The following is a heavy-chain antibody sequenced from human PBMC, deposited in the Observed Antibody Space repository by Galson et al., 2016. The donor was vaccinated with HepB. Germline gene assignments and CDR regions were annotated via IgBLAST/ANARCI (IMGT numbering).Heavy chain of an antibody. Sequence: ETLSLTCTLTGDSMNGYYWNWIRQPPGKGLEWIGNIYYTGTSTDNPSLEGRVTMSVATSNNQFSLNLTPVTTADTAVYYCARTKGKFSRSSGMDYWGQGILVTVSS. D-gene: IGHD6-6*01. CDR2: IYYTGTS. J-gene: IGHJ4*02. CDR1: GDSMNGYY. CDR3: ARTKGKFSRSSGMDY. V-gene: IGHV4-59*01.